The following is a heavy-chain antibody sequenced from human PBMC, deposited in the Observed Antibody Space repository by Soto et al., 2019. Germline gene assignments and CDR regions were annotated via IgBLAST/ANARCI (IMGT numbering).Heavy chain of an antibody. Sequence: QVQLQESGPGLVKPSETLSLTCTVSAGSISSYYWSWIRQPPGKGLEWVGYIYYSGSTNYNPSLKSRVTISVDTSKNQFSLKLSSVTAADTAVYYCARGYGSAFDIWGQGTMVTVSS. V-gene: IGHV4-59*08. CDR2: IYYSGST. CDR1: AGSISSYY. D-gene: IGHD1-26*01. J-gene: IGHJ3*02. CDR3: ARGYGSAFDI.